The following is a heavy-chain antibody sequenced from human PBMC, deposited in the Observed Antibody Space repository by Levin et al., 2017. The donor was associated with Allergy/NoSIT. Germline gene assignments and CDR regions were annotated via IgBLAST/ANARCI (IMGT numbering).Heavy chain of an antibody. V-gene: IGHV3-30*18. CDR2: ISYDGSNK. CDR1: GFTFSSYG. Sequence: GESLKISCAASGFTFSSYGMHWVRQAPGKGLEWVAVISYDGSNKYYADSVKGRFTISRDNSKNTLYLQMNSLRAEDTAVYYCAKDWTIFGVPRGSDYWGQGTLVTVSS. J-gene: IGHJ4*02. CDR3: AKDWTIFGVPRGSDY. D-gene: IGHD3-3*01.